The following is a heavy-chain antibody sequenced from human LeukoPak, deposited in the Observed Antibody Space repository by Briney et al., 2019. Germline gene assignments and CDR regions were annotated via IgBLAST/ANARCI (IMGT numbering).Heavy chain of an antibody. CDR3: AKDRLKSGYHAFDI. Sequence: PGRSLRLSCAASGFTFSSYGMSWVRQAPGKGLEWVSAISGSGGSTYYADSVKGRFTISRDNSKNTLYLQMNSLRAEDTAVYYCAKDRLKSGYHAFDIWGQGTMVTVSS. CDR1: GFTFSSYG. CDR2: ISGSGGST. V-gene: IGHV3-23*01. D-gene: IGHD6-25*01. J-gene: IGHJ3*02.